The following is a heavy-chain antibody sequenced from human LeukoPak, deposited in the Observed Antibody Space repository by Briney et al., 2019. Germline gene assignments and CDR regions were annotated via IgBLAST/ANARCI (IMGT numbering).Heavy chain of an antibody. CDR2: IYYSGST. V-gene: IGHV4-30-4*08. CDR1: GGPISSGDYY. J-gene: IGHJ4*02. Sequence: SETLSLTCTVSGGPISSGDYYWSWIRQPPGKGLEWIGYIYYSGSTYYNPSLKSRVTISVDTSKNQFSLKLSSVTAADTAVYYCASRYYDFWSGYYGTIDYWGQGTLVTVSS. D-gene: IGHD3-3*01. CDR3: ASRYYDFWSGYYGTIDY.